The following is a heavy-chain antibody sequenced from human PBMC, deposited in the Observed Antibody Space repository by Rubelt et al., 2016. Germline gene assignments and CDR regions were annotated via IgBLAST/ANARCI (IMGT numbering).Heavy chain of an antibody. J-gene: IGHJ4*02. CDR1: GFTFSSYS. V-gene: IGHV3-7*01. CDR3: AGYGLGECFDY. D-gene: IGHD3-10*01. CDR2: IRHDGKEK. Sequence: EGQLLESGGGLVQPGGSLRLSCAASGFTFSSYSMNWVRQAPGKGLEWVANIRHDGKEKYYVDSVKGRFTISRDNGKDLMFLQMDSRRAEDTAVYYCAGYGLGECFDYWGQGTLVIVSS.